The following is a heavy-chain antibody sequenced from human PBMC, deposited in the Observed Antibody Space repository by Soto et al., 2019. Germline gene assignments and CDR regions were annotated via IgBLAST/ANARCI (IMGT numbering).Heavy chain of an antibody. CDR1: GGSISSSNW. V-gene: IGHV4-4*02. D-gene: IGHD3-16*02. J-gene: IGHJ4*02. Sequence: QVQLQESGPGLVKPSGTLSLTCAVSGGSISSSNWWSWVRQPPGKGLEWIGEIYHSGSTNYNPSLKSRVTISVDKSKNQFSLKLSSVTAADTAVYYCARSPRFYDYVWGSYQAPYYFDYWGQGTLVTVSS. CDR2: IYHSGST. CDR3: ARSPRFYDYVWGSYQAPYYFDY.